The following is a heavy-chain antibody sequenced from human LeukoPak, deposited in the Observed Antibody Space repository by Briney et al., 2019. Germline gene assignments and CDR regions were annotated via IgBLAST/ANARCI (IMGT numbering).Heavy chain of an antibody. D-gene: IGHD5-18*01. V-gene: IGHV4-34*01. CDR3: ARSGYSYGYFLPPSRLFDY. J-gene: IGHJ4*02. CDR1: GGSFSGYY. CDR2: INHSGST. Sequence: SETLSLTCAVYGGSFSGYYWSWIRQPLGKGLEWIGEINHSGSTNYNPSLKSRVTISVDTSKNQFSLKLSSVTAADTAVYYCARSGYSYGYFLPPSRLFDYWGQGTLVTVSS.